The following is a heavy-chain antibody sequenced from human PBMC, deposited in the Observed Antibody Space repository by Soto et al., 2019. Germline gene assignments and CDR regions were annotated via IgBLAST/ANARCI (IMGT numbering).Heavy chain of an antibody. Sequence: EVQLVESGGGLVQPGGSLRLPCAASGFTFSSYEMNWVRQAPGKGLEWVSYISSSGSTIYYADSVKGRFTISRDNAKNSLYLQMNSLRAEDTAVYYCASILGYSYGANFDYWGQGTLVTVSS. J-gene: IGHJ4*02. CDR2: ISSSGSTI. D-gene: IGHD5-18*01. CDR3: ASILGYSYGANFDY. V-gene: IGHV3-48*03. CDR1: GFTFSSYE.